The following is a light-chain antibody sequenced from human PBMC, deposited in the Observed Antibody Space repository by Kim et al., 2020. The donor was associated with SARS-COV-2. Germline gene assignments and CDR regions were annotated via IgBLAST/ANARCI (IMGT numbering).Light chain of an antibody. V-gene: IGKV3-20*01. CDR1: QSVTSNC. CDR2: GAS. CDR3: QQYGTSKT. Sequence: LSPGERATLSCRASQSVTSNCVAWYEQRPGQAPRLLIYGASSRATGIPDRFSGSGSGTDFTLTISRLEPEDFAVYYCQQYGTSKTFGRGTKVEIK. J-gene: IGKJ1*01.